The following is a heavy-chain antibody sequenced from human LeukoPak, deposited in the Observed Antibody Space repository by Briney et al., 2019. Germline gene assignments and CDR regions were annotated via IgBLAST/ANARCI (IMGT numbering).Heavy chain of an antibody. Sequence: GESLKISGKGSGYSFTSYWIGWVRQMPGKGLEWMGIIYPGDSDTRYSPSFQGQVTISADKSISTAYLQWGSLKASDTAMYYCARVIAAARQNLYYFDYWGQGTLVTVSS. V-gene: IGHV5-51*01. J-gene: IGHJ4*02. CDR3: ARVIAAARQNLYYFDY. CDR1: GYSFTSYW. CDR2: IYPGDSDT. D-gene: IGHD6-13*01.